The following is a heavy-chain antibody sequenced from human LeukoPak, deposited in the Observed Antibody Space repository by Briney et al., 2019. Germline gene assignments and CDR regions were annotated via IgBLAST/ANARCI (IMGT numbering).Heavy chain of an antibody. V-gene: IGHV4-59*01. D-gene: IGHD6-19*01. CDR1: GGSNSGYH. Sequence: PETLSLTCTVPGGSNSGYHWSWVRQPPWNRPDWIGYIYDSGTTNYNPSLKSRVTISEDTSKNQFSLKLTFVTAADTAVYYCAKTVESKWFDPWGQGTLVTVSS. CDR2: IYDSGTT. J-gene: IGHJ5*02. CDR3: AKTVESKWFDP.